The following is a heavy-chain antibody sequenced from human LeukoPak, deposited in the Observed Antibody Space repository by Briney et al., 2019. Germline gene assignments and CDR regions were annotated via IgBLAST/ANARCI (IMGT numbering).Heavy chain of an antibody. CDR3: ARVAAAGMRYCYYYMDV. D-gene: IGHD6-13*01. V-gene: IGHV3-7*01. CDR1: GFTFSSYW. CDR2: IKQDGSEK. J-gene: IGHJ6*03. Sequence: PGGSLRLSCAASGFTFSSYWMSWVRQAPGKGLEWVANIKQDGSEKYYVDSVKGRFTISRDNAKNSLYLQMNSPRAEDTAVYYCARVAAAGMRYCYYYMDVWGKGTTVTVSS.